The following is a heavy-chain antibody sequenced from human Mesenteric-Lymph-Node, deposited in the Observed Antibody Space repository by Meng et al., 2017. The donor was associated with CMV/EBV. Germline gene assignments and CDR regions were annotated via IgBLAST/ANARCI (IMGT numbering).Heavy chain of an antibody. V-gene: IGHV3-30-3*02. CDR1: GFTFSGYG. D-gene: IGHD6-13*01. Sequence: GESLKISCAASGFTFSGYGMHWVRQAPDKGLEWVAVIADSGSNTYYADSVKGRFTISRDNSKNTLYLQMNSLRAEDTAVYYCAKSMMAHGYSSSWSPRGGFDYWGQGTLVTVSS. J-gene: IGHJ4*02. CDR2: IADSGSNT. CDR3: AKSMMAHGYSSSWSPRGGFDY.